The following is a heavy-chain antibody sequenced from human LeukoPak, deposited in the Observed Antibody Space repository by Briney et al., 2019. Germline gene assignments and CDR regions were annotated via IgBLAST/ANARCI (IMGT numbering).Heavy chain of an antibody. CDR1: GYTFTGYY. Sequence: EASVKVSCKASGYTFTGYYMHWVRQAPGQGLEWMGRINPNSGGTNYSQKFQGRVTITRDTSASTAYMELSSLRSEDTAVYYCAREKRYYYVPFDPWGQGTLVTVSS. CDR2: INPNSGGT. J-gene: IGHJ5*02. CDR3: AREKRYYYVPFDP. D-gene: IGHD3-10*02. V-gene: IGHV1-2*06.